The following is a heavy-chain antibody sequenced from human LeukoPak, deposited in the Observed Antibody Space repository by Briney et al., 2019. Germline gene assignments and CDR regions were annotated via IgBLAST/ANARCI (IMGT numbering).Heavy chain of an antibody. J-gene: IGHJ6*03. Sequence: GGSLRLSCAASGFTFSSYGMSWVRQAPGKGLEWVSAISGSGGSTYYADSVKGRFTISRDNSKNTLYLQMNSLRAEDTAVYYCARDWEPLGYYYYMDVWGKGTTVTVSS. D-gene: IGHD1-26*01. CDR1: GFTFSSYG. CDR3: ARDWEPLGYYYYMDV. V-gene: IGHV3-23*01. CDR2: ISGSGGST.